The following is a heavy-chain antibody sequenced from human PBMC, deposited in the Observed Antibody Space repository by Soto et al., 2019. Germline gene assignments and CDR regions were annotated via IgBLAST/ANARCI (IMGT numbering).Heavy chain of an antibody. V-gene: IGHV4-4*02. D-gene: IGHD2-2*01. CDR1: GDSINSCDW. Sequence: SETRSLTCAVSGDSINSCDWWNWVRQPPGKGLEWIGEIYHGGNIYYNPSLKSRVTISVDRSKNQFSLKLSSVTAADTAVYYCARVPDRWGQGTLVTVSS. CDR2: IYHGGNI. J-gene: IGHJ5*02. CDR3: ARVPDR.